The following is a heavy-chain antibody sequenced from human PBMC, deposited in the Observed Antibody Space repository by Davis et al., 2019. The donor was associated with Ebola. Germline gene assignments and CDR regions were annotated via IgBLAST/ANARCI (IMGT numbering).Heavy chain of an antibody. Sequence: SETLSLTCTVSGDSISSSHYYWGWIRQPPGKGLEWIGNIYYSGSTYYNPSLKSRVTISVDTSKIQFSLKLSSVTATDTAVYFCARGPYTEYFQLWGQGTLVTVSS. CDR1: GDSISSSHYY. CDR3: ARGPYTEYFQL. V-gene: IGHV4-39*07. J-gene: IGHJ1*01. CDR2: IYYSGST.